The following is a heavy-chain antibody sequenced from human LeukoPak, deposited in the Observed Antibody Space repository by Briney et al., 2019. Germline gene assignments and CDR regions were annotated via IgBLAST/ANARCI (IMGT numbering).Heavy chain of an antibody. CDR2: ISGHNGNT. D-gene: IGHD1-26*01. CDR3: ARGSSLAPQILAFDL. V-gene: IGHV1-18*01. J-gene: IGHJ4*02. Sequence: ASVKVSCKAFGYTFNNYGITWVRRAPGQGLEWMGWISGHNGNTKYAQKLQGRVTMTTDTSTSAAYMEVRSLRSDDTAMYYCARGSSLAPQILAFDLWGQGTLVTVSS. CDR1: GYTFNNYG.